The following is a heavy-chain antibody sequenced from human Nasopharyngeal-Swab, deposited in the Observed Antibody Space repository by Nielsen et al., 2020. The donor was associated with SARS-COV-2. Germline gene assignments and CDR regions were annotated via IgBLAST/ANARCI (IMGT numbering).Heavy chain of an antibody. CDR2: INEDGSIT. D-gene: IGHD4-23*01. CDR3: TRDIGGKYGY. Sequence: GESLKISCVGTGFTFSSYWMHWVRQVPGKGLVWVSRINEDGSITDYADSVKGRFTISRDNARNTLYLQRNSLRGEDTAVYYCTRDIGGKYGYWGQGNLVTVSS. J-gene: IGHJ4*02. V-gene: IGHV3-74*01. CDR1: GFTFSSYW.